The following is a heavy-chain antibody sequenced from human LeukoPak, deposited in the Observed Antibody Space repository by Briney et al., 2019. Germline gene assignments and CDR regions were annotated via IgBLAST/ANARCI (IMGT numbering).Heavy chain of an antibody. D-gene: IGHD3-10*01. CDR2: IGSSSRSI. CDR1: GFTFSRSN. CDR3: ARDPVRGMDV. V-gene: IGHV3-48*02. J-gene: IGHJ6*02. Sequence: GGSLRLSCAASGFTFSRSNMNWVRQAPGKGLEWVPYIGSSSRSIYYADSVKGRFTISRDDAKNSLYLQMNSLRDEDTAVYYCARDPVRGMDVWGQGTTVTVSS.